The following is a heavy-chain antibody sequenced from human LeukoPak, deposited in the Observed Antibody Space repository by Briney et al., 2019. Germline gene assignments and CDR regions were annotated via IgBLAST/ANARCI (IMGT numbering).Heavy chain of an antibody. CDR3: AKDPLSYYDSSGYRYFDY. D-gene: IGHD3-22*01. CDR1: GFTFNNYA. J-gene: IGHJ4*02. CDR2: ISGSGGST. Sequence: PGVSLRLSCAASGFTFNNYAMNWVRQARGKGLEWVSGISGSGGSTYYADSVKGRFTISRDNSKNTLYLQMNRLRAEDTAVYFCAKDPLSYYDSSGYRYFDYWGQGTLVTVSS. V-gene: IGHV3-23*01.